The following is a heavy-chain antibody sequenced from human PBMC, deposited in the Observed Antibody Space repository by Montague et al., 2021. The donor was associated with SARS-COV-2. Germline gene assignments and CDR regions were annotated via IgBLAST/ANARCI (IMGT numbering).Heavy chain of an antibody. CDR1: GDSMTYFY. D-gene: IGHD1-1*01. CDR3: ARGATRTFDY. CDR2: IFYRGTT. Sequence: SETLSLTCTVSGDSMTYFYLSWIRQTPEKGLQWIGYIFYRGTTKYNPSLESRVTITVDTSKDQFYLKLNSVTAADTAVYYCARGATRTFDYWGQGTRVTVSS. J-gene: IGHJ4*02. V-gene: IGHV4-59*01.